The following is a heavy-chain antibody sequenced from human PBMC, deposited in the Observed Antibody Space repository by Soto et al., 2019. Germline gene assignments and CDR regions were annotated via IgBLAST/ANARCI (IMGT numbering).Heavy chain of an antibody. J-gene: IGHJ4*02. Sequence: GGSLRLSCAASGFTFSSYAMHWVRQAPGKGLEWVAVISYDGSNKYYADSVKGRFTISRDNSKNTLYLQMNSLRTEDTAVYYCARDTGYCSGGSCLYFDYWGQGTLVTVSS. CDR1: GFTFSSYA. D-gene: IGHD2-15*01. CDR3: ARDTGYCSGGSCLYFDY. CDR2: ISYDGSNK. V-gene: IGHV3-30-3*01.